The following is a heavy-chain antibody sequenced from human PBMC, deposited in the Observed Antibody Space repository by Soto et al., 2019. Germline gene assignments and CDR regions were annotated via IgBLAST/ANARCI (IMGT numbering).Heavy chain of an antibody. D-gene: IGHD3-10*01. Sequence: QVQLVQSGAEVRKPGSSVKVSCKASGDTFSFYSINWVRQAPGLGLEWMGRIIPILSMSNYAQRFQGRVTMTADKSTSTAYMELSGLRSEDTAIYYCASSYGSGYRAFDYWGQGALVTVSS. CDR3: ASSYGSGYRAFDY. CDR2: IIPILSMS. CDR1: GDTFSFYS. V-gene: IGHV1-69*02. J-gene: IGHJ4*02.